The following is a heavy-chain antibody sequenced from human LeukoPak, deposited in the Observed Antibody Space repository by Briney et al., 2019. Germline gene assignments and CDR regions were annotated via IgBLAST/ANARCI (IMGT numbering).Heavy chain of an antibody. CDR2: IYYSGNT. CDR1: GGSISTYY. V-gene: IGHV4-59*01. CDR3: ARAARGSTVSTRQYYDYYYMDV. Sequence: SETLSLTCTVSGGSISTYYWSWIRQPPGKGLEWIGYIYYSGNTKYNPSLKSRVTISVDTSKNQFSLKLSPVTAADTAVYYCARAARGSTVSTRQYYDYYYMDVWGKGTTVTVSS. J-gene: IGHJ6*03. D-gene: IGHD4-17*01.